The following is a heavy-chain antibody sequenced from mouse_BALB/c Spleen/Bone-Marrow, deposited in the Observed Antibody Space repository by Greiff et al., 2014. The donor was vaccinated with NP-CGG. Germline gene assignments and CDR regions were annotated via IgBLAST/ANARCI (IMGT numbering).Heavy chain of an antibody. CDR1: GFTFSSYG. D-gene: IGHD3-2*02. CDR2: ISSGGSST. Sequence: EVQVVESGGDLVKPGGSLKLSCVASGFTFSSYGMSWVRQTPDKRLEWVATISSGGSSTYYPASVKGRFTISRDNAKSTLYLQMNSLNSEDTAMYYCTRRPLQANSYFDCWGQGTTLTVSS. J-gene: IGHJ2*01. V-gene: IGHV5-6*01. CDR3: TRRPLQANSYFDC.